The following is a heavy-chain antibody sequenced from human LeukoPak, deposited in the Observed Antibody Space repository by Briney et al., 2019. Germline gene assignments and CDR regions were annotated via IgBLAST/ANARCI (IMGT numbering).Heavy chain of an antibody. V-gene: IGHV3-23*01. Sequence: GGSLRLSCAASGFTFSNYAMSWVRQAPGEGLEWVPAISGSGDNTYYADSVKGRFTVSRDNSKYTLYVQMKSLRAEDTAVYYCAKDFVVVPGNVNYFDYWGQGTLVTVSS. J-gene: IGHJ4*02. CDR2: ISGSGDNT. CDR3: AKDFVVVPGNVNYFDY. CDR1: GFTFSNYA. D-gene: IGHD2-21*02.